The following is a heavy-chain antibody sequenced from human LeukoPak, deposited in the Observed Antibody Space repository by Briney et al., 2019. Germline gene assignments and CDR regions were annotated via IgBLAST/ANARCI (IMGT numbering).Heavy chain of an antibody. CDR3: AREFRVVMTAFLDY. V-gene: IGHV1-2*02. Sequence: ASVKVSCKASGYTFSGYYIHWVRQAPGQGLEWMGWINPNSGGTNYAQRFQGRVTMTRDTSVSTAYMELTSLRSDDTAVYFCAREFRVVMTAFLDYWGQGTLVIVSS. D-gene: IGHD2-21*02. CDR1: GYTFSGYY. CDR2: INPNSGGT. J-gene: IGHJ4*02.